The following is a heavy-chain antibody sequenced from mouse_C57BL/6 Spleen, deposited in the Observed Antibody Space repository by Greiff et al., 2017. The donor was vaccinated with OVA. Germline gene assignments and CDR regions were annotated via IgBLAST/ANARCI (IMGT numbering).Heavy chain of an antibody. CDR3: ASRDSSGSAWFAY. D-gene: IGHD3-2*02. V-gene: IGHV5-4*03. Sequence: EVMLVESGGGLVKPGGSLKLSCAASGFTFSSYAMSWVRQTPEKRLEWVATISDGGSYTYYPDNVKGRFTISRDNAKNNLYLQMSHLKSEDTAMYYCASRDSSGSAWFAYWGQGTLVTVSA. CDR1: GFTFSSYA. CDR2: ISDGGSYT. J-gene: IGHJ3*01.